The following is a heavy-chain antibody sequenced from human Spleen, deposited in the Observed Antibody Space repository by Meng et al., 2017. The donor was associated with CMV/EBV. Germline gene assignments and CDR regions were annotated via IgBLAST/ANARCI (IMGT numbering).Heavy chain of an antibody. CDR2: FSDSGRT. CDR3: ARSPGFWSLDP. Sequence: SETLSLTCAVSGGSIRSLFWSWVRQTPGKGLEWIGEFSDSGRTRYNPSFQSRVTISGDRTENHFSLELTSVTAADTGVYFCARSPGFWSLDPWGHGTTVTVSS. CDR1: GGSIRSLF. D-gene: IGHD2-8*02. V-gene: IGHV4-4*02. J-gene: IGHJ6*02.